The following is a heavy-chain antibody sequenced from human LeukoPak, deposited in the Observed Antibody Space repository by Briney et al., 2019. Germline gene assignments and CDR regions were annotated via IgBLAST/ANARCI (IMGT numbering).Heavy chain of an antibody. CDR3: ARHGSVRSPLGP. CDR1: GGSISSYY. D-gene: IGHD3-10*01. J-gene: IGHJ5*02. CDR2: IYATGST. V-gene: IGHV4-4*09. Sequence: PSETLSLTCTVSGGSISSYYWSWIRQPPGKGLDWIGYIYATGSTNYNPSLKSRVTISVDTSKIQFSLNLRSVTAADTAVYYCARHGSVRSPLGPWGQGTLVTVSS.